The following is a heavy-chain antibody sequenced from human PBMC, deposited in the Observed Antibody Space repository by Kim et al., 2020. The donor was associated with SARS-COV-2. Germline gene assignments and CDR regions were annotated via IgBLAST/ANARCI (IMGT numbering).Heavy chain of an antibody. V-gene: IGHV3-21*01. D-gene: IGHD2-2*01. CDR1: GFTFSSYS. CDR2: ISSSSSNI. CDR3: ARDLYCSGTTGDRGRFDY. Sequence: GGSLRLSCAASGFTFSSYSMNWVRQAPGKGLEWVSSISSSSSNIYYADSVKGRFTISRDNAKNSLYLQMNSLRAEDTAVYYCARDLYCSGTTGDRGRFDYWGQGTLVTVSS. J-gene: IGHJ4*02.